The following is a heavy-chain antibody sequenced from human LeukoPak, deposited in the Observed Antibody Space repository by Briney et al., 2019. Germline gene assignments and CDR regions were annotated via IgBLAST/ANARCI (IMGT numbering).Heavy chain of an antibody. Sequence: PGGSLRLSCAASGFTFSSYAMHWVRQAPGKGLEWVAVISYDGSNKYYADSVKGRFTISRDNSKNTLYLQMNSLRAEDTAVYYCATYGYSVDYWGQRTLVTVSS. CDR2: ISYDGSNK. J-gene: IGHJ4*02. CDR1: GFTFSSYA. CDR3: ATYGYSVDY. V-gene: IGHV3-30-3*01. D-gene: IGHD3-22*01.